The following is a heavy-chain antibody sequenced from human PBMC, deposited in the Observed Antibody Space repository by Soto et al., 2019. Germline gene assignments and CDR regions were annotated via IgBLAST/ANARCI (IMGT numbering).Heavy chain of an antibody. Sequence: SVKVSCKASGGTFSSYAISWVRQAPGQGLEWMGGIIPIFGTANYAQKFQGRVTITADKSTSTAYMELSSLRSEDTAVYYCAVSYSGYDKRKYYFDYWGQGTLVTVSS. D-gene: IGHD5-12*01. CDR3: AVSYSGYDKRKYYFDY. J-gene: IGHJ4*02. V-gene: IGHV1-69*06. CDR1: GGTFSSYA. CDR2: IIPIFGTA.